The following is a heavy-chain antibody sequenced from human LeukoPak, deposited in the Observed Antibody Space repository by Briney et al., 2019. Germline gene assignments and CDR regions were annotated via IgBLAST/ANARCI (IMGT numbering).Heavy chain of an antibody. D-gene: IGHD6-19*01. CDR3: ARQERQWLAV. V-gene: IGHV5-51*01. CDR2: IHPADSDT. Sequence: KGGESLKISCQGSGYSFNTYWIGWVRQMPGKGLEWMGIIHPADSDTRYNPSFQGQVTISADKSITTAYLQWSSLKASDTAMYYCARQERQWLAVWGQGTLVTVSS. CDR1: GYSFNTYW. J-gene: IGHJ4*02.